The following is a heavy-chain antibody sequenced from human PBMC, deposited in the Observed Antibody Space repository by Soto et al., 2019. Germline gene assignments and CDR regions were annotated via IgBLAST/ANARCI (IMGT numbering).Heavy chain of an antibody. J-gene: IGHJ2*01. CDR1: GGSFSGYY. Sequence: QVQLQQWGAGPLRPLETLSLTCGVSGGSFSGYYWAWIRQSPGKGLEWIGEINDRGSINYNPSLKSGVRISVDTSKSHYALRLRSVSAAETAVYYCARESHDILTGPPWVWYFDLWGRGTLVTVSS. D-gene: IGHD3-9*01. V-gene: IGHV4-34*01. CDR2: INDRGSI. CDR3: ARESHDILTGPPWVWYFDL.